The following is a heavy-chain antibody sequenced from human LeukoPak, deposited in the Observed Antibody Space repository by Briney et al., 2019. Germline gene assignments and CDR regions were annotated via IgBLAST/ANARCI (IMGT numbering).Heavy chain of an antibody. V-gene: IGHV1-18*04. D-gene: IGHD6-13*01. CDR1: GYTFTSYG. CDR3: AMGLYSSSWSHQDYFDY. J-gene: IGHJ4*02. Sequence: GASVKVSCKASGYTFTSYGISWVRQAPGQGLEWMGWISAYNGNTNYAQKLQGRVTMTTDTSTSTAYMELRSLRSDDTAVYYCAMGLYSSSWSHQDYFDYWGQGTLVTVSS. CDR2: ISAYNGNT.